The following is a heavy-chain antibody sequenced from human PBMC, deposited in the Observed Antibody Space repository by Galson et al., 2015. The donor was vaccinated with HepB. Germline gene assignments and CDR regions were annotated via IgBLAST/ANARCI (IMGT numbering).Heavy chain of an antibody. J-gene: IGHJ4*02. CDR1: GFIFSSSW. D-gene: IGHD3-16*01. CDR3: ARGDGGHFDY. Sequence: SLRLSCAASGFIFSSSWMHWVRQAPGEGLEWVSRINRDGSTTNYADSVKGRFTISRDNAKNTLYLQMNSLRAEDTAVYYCARGDGGHFDYWGQGTLVTVSS. CDR2: INRDGSTT. V-gene: IGHV3-74*01.